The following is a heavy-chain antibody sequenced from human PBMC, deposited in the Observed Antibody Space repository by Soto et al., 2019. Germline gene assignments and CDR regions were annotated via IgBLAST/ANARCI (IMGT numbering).Heavy chain of an antibody. V-gene: IGHV3-7*03. Sequence: PGGSLRLSCAASGFTFSSYWMSWVRQAPGKGLEWVANIKQDGSEKYYVDSVKGRFTISRDNAKNSLYLQMNSLRAEDTAVYYCARDLGGYYDRSGYYSPPSWFDPWGQGTLVTVSS. CDR2: IKQDGSEK. CDR3: ARDLGGYYDRSGYYSPPSWFDP. J-gene: IGHJ5*02. CDR1: GFTFSSYW. D-gene: IGHD3-22*01.